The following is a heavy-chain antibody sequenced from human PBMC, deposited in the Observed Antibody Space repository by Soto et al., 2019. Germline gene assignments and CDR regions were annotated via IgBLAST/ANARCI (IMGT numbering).Heavy chain of an antibody. D-gene: IGHD2-21*01. CDR1: GFSLDTWGVG. CDR2: IYWDDDK. V-gene: IGHV2-5*02. J-gene: IGHJ4*02. CDR3: ARALGSCGSYYFDH. Sequence: QITLKESGPTLVRPTQTLTLTCTVSGFSLDTWGVGVGWIRQPPGKAPEWLALIYWDDDKRYSPSLKNRLTLTTDPSNNQVVRTVTNMDPVDTVTYYCARALGSCGSYYFDHWGQGTLVTVSS.